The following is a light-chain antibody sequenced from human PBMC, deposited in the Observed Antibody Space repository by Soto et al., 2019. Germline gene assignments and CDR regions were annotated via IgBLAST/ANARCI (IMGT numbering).Light chain of an antibody. CDR2: DVN. Sequence: QPALTQPRSVSGSPGQSVTISCTGTSSDVGTYNYVSWYQQHPGKAPKVMIYDVNKRPSGVPDRFSGSKSGNTASLTISGLQAEDEADYYCCSYTGSYTWVFGGGTKVTVL. V-gene: IGLV2-11*01. J-gene: IGLJ3*02. CDR3: CSYTGSYTWV. CDR1: SSDVGTYNY.